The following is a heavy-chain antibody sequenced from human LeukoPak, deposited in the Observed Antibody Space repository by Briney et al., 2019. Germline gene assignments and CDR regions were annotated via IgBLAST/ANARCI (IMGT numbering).Heavy chain of an antibody. Sequence: SETLSLTCAVYGGSFSGYYWSWIRQPPGKELKWIGSIFYSGSTYYNPSLRGRVTISVDTSQNQFSLRLTSVTAADTAVYYCARQTGSGLFILPGGQGTLVTVSS. V-gene: IGHV4-34*12. CDR3: ARQTGSGLFILP. D-gene: IGHD3/OR15-3a*01. CDR1: GGSFSGYY. J-gene: IGHJ4*02. CDR2: IFYSGST.